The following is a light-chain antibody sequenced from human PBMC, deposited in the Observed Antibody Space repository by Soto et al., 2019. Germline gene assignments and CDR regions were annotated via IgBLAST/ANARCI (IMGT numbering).Light chain of an antibody. Sequence: QSALTQPACVSGSPGQSITISCTGTSSDVGGYNYVSWYQQHPGKAPKLMIYEVSNRPSGVSNRFSGSKSGNTASLTISGLQAEDEADYYCSSYTSSSTYVFGTGTKVT. CDR1: SSDVGGYNY. V-gene: IGLV2-14*01. CDR3: SSYTSSSTYV. J-gene: IGLJ1*01. CDR2: EVS.